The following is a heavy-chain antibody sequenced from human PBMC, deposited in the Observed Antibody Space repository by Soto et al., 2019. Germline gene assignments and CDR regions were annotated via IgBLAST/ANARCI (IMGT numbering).Heavy chain of an antibody. D-gene: IGHD6-19*01. Sequence: SETLSLTCTVSGGSISSGGYYWSWIRQHPGKGLEWIGYIYYSGSTYYNPSLKSRVTISVDTSKNQFSLKLSSVTAADTAVYYCASRIAVATSFDYWGQGTLVTVSS. J-gene: IGHJ4*02. CDR2: IYYSGST. CDR1: GGSISSGGYY. CDR3: ASRIAVATSFDY. V-gene: IGHV4-31*03.